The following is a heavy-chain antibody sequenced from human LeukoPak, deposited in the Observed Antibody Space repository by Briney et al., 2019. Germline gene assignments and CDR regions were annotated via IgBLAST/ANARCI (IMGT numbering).Heavy chain of an antibody. Sequence: PGGSLRLSCAASGFTFSNAWMSWVRQAPGKGLEWVGRIKSKTDGGTTDYAAPVKGRFTISRDDSKNTLYLQMNSLKTEDTAVYYYTTGTGPTYYDILTGYYNVEYFDYWGQGTLVTVSS. CDR1: GFTFSNAW. D-gene: IGHD3-9*01. J-gene: IGHJ4*02. CDR3: TTGTGPTYYDILTGYYNVEYFDY. V-gene: IGHV3-15*01. CDR2: IKSKTDGGTT.